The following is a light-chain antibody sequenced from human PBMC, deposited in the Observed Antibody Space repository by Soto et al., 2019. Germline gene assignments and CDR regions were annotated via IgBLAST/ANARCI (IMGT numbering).Light chain of an antibody. J-gene: IGKJ1*01. CDR3: QQYGRSGT. V-gene: IGKV3-20*01. CDR2: GAS. Sequence: EIVLSQSPGTLSLSQGERATLSCRASQSVTNNYLAWYQQQPGQAPGLLIYGASNRATGIPDRFSGSGSGTDFTLTISRLEPEDFAVYYCQQYGRSGTFGQGTKVDIK. CDR1: QSVTNNY.